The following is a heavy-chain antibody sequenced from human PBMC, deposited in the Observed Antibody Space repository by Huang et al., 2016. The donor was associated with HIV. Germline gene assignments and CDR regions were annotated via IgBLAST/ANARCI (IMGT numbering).Heavy chain of an antibody. D-gene: IGHD3-22*01. V-gene: IGHV1-69*01. Sequence: QVQLVQSGAEVKKPGSSVKVSCKASGGSFRNFAIGWVRQAPGQGLAWMGGIIPTLGTANYAQKCQGRVTMIADESTSTAYMELSSLRSEDTAVYYCATVDYYDTSGPQRGYFDNWGQGTLVTVSS. CDR1: GGSFRNFA. J-gene: IGHJ4*02. CDR2: IIPTLGTA. CDR3: ATVDYYDTSGPQRGYFDN.